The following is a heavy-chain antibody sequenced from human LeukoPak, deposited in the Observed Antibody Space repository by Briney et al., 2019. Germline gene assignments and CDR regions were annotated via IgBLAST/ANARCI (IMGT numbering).Heavy chain of an antibody. CDR1: GFTFSSYA. J-gene: IGHJ4*02. D-gene: IGHD3-3*01. CDR3: ARGYDFWSGYWSHSDY. Sequence: PGRSLRLSCAASGFTFSSYAMHWVRQAPGKGLEYVSAISSNGGSTYYANSVKGRFTISRDNSKNTLYLQMGSLRAEDMAVYYCARGYDFWSGYWSHSDYWGQGTLVTVSS. V-gene: IGHV3-64*01. CDR2: ISSNGGST.